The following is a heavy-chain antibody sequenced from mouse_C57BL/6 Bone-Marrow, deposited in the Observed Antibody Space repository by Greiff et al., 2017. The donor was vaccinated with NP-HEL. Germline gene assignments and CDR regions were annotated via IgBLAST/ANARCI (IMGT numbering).Heavy chain of an antibody. CDR1: GYSFTDYN. CDR2: INPNYGTT. V-gene: IGHV1-39*01. D-gene: IGHD2-5*01. Sequence: VQLKESGPELVKPGASVKISCKASGYSFTDYNMNWVKQSNGKSLEWIGVINPNYGTTSYNQKFKGKATLTVDQSSSTAYMQLNSLTSEDSAVYYCARSFYYSKEGYYFDYWGQGTTLTVSS. CDR3: ARSFYYSKEGYYFDY. J-gene: IGHJ2*01.